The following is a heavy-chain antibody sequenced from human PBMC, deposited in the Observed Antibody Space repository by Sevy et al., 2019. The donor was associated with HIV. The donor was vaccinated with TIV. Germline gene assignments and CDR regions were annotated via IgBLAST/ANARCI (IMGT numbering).Heavy chain of an antibody. Sequence: SETLSLTCTVSGGSISSYYWSWIRQPPGKGLEWIGYISYSGSTNYNPSLKSRVTVSVDTSKNQFSLKLSSVTAADTAVYYCARGGYSTPAAWYDCFGPWGQGTLVTVSS. CDR2: ISYSGST. CDR1: GGSISSYY. J-gene: IGHJ5*02. V-gene: IGHV4-59*01. D-gene: IGHD2-15*01. CDR3: ARGGYSTPAAWYDCFGP.